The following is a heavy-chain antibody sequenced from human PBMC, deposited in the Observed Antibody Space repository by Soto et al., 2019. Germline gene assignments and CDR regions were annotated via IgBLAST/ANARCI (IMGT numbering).Heavy chain of an antibody. D-gene: IGHD3-3*01. CDR2: IYYSGST. CDR1: GGSISSSSYY. Sequence: PSETLSLTCTVSGGSISSSSYYWGWIRQPPGKGLERIGSIYYSGSTYYNPSLKSRVTISVDTSKNQFSLKLSSVTAADTAVYYCGRQYDFWSGYSPNWFVPWGQGTLVTVSS. CDR3: GRQYDFWSGYSPNWFVP. V-gene: IGHV4-39*01. J-gene: IGHJ5*02.